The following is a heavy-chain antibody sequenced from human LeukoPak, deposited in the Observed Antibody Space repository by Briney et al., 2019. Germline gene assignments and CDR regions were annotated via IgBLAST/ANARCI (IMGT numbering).Heavy chain of an antibody. D-gene: IGHD5-12*01. J-gene: IGHJ4*02. CDR3: ARGGIRGYSAFDNLDF. Sequence: SETLSLTCTVSGGSISSYYWSWIRQPAGKGLEWIGYVYYGGSTSYNPSLKSRVSMSVDTSKNQFSLTLTSVTVADTAFYYCARGGIRGYSAFDNLDFWGLGTHVTVSS. CDR1: GGSISSYY. CDR2: VYYGGST. V-gene: IGHV4-59*01.